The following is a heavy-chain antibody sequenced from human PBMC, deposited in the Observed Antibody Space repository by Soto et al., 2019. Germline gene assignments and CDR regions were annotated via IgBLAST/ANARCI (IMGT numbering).Heavy chain of an antibody. CDR3: AREGYCSGGSCYSEPPGDETDAFDI. V-gene: IGHV4-59*01. Sequence: ILSVTWSVVGGSIGGYCGSRIRQPPGKRLEWIGYIYYSGSTNYNPSLKSRVTISVDTSKNQFSLKLSSVTAADTAVYYCAREGYCSGGSCYSEPPGDETDAFDIWGQGTMVTVSS. CDR2: IYYSGST. J-gene: IGHJ3*02. CDR1: GGSIGGYC. D-gene: IGHD2-15*01.